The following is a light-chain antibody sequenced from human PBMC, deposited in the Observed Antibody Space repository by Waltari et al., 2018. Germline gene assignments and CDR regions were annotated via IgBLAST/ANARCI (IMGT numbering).Light chain of an antibody. CDR2: GAS. CDR3: QQYNNWPPWT. Sequence: EVVMTQSPATLSVSPGERATLPSRASQSVTSNVAWYQQKPGQAPRLLIYGASTRAPDIPARFSGSGSGTEFTLTISSLQSEDSAVYYCQQYNNWPPWTFGQGTKVEIK. V-gene: IGKV3-15*01. CDR1: QSVTSN. J-gene: IGKJ1*01.